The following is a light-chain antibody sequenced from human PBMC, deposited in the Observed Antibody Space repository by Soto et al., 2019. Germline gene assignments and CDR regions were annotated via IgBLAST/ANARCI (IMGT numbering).Light chain of an antibody. J-gene: IGKJ1*01. Sequence: DIQMTQSPSTLPASGGDRVTITCRASQSISTWLAWYQQKPGKAPKLLIYAASTLQSGVPSRFSGSGSGTEFTLTISSLQPGDFGNYYCQQYNSYSPWTFGQGTKVDIK. V-gene: IGKV1-5*01. CDR1: QSISTW. CDR3: QQYNSYSPWT. CDR2: AAS.